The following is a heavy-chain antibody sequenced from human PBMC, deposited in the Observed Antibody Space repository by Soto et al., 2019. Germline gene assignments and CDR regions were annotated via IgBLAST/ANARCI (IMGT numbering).Heavy chain of an antibody. CDR2: VCTGGAT. V-gene: IGHV3-53*01. D-gene: IGHD1-1*01. Sequence: HPGGSLRLSCVGSGFDVTTNCMRWVRQAPGKGLECVSIVCTGGATHYADSVKGRFTISRDRSKNTVHPQMNNVRAEDTAVYYCVRDKRTISGIFPGYWGQGTQVTV. CDR1: GFDVTTNC. J-gene: IGHJ4*02. CDR3: VRDKRTISGIFPGY.